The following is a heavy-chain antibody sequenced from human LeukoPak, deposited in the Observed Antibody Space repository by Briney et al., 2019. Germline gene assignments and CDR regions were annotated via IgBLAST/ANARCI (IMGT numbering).Heavy chain of an antibody. CDR2: INAGNGNT. Sequence: ASVKVSCKASGYTFTSYAMLWVRQAPGQRLEWMGWINAGNGNTKYSQKFQGRVTITRDTSASTAYMELSSLRSEDTAVYYCARVPLDYYGRADWGQGTLVTVSS. CDR3: ARVPLDYYGRAD. V-gene: IGHV1-3*01. CDR1: GYTFTSYA. J-gene: IGHJ4*02. D-gene: IGHD3-10*01.